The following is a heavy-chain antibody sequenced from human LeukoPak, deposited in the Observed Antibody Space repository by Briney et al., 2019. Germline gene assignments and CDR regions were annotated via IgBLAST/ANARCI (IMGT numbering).Heavy chain of an antibody. CDR1: GGSISSGSYY. CDR3: ARDRYDFWSGSRGYYMDV. D-gene: IGHD3-3*01. J-gene: IGHJ6*03. Sequence: SETLSLTCTVSGGSISSGSYYWSWIRQPAGKGLEWIGRIYTSGSTNYNPSLKSRVTISVDTSKNQFSLKLSSVTAADTAVYYCARDRYDFWSGSRGYYMDVWGKGTTVTVSS. V-gene: IGHV4-61*02. CDR2: IYTSGST.